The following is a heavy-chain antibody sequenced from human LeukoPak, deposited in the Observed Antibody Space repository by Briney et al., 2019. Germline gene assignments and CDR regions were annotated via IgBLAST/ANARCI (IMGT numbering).Heavy chain of an antibody. J-gene: IGHJ5*02. D-gene: IGHD2-2*02. V-gene: IGHV3-20*01. CDR3: ARDRCSSTSCYNTPNWFDP. Sequence: GGSLRLSCAASGFNFGEFWMAWVRQTPGKGLEWVSGINWNGGSRGYADSVKGRFTISRDNAKNSVYLQMNSLRSEDTVFYHCARDRCSSTSCYNTPNWFDPWGQGTLVTVSS. CDR1: GFNFGEFW. CDR2: INWNGGSR.